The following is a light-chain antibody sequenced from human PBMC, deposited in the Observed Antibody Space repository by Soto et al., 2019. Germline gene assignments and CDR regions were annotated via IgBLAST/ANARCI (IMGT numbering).Light chain of an antibody. CDR3: QQYNKWPLT. CDR1: QSVSSN. V-gene: IGKV3-15*01. CDR2: GAS. Sequence: EIVMTQSPATLSVSPGERATLSCRASQSVSSNLAWYQQKPGQAPRLLIYGASTRATGIPARFSGSGSGTEFTLPISSLQSEDFAVYYCQQYNKWPLTFGGGTKGEIK. J-gene: IGKJ4*01.